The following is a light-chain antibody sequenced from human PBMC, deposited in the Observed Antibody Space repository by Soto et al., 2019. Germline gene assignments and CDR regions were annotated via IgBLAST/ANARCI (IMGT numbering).Light chain of an antibody. CDR3: QQYGSSGT. CDR1: QSVSNNY. CDR2: GAS. J-gene: IGKJ1*01. V-gene: IGKV3-20*01. Sequence: VWPQSQGTLSISPGERSTLSCRASQSVSNNYLAWYQQKPGQAPRLLIYGASNRATGIPDRFSGSGSGTDFTLTISRLEPEDFAVYYCQQYGSSGTFGQGTKVDIK.